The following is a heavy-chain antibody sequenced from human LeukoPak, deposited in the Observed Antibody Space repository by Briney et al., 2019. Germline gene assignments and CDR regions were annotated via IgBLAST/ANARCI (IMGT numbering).Heavy chain of an antibody. Sequence: SVKVSCKASGGIFNNYIFSWMRQAPGQGLEWMGSIIPNTGTTTYAQKFQGRVTITADESTTTIYMELSSLRSEDTAFYYCARDWGLIGSTDWGGHEDWFDPWGQGTLVTVS. CDR1: GGIFNNYI. CDR2: IIPNTGTT. D-gene: IGHD1-20*01. CDR3: ARDWGLIGSTDWGGHEDWFDP. J-gene: IGHJ5*02. V-gene: IGHV1-69*08.